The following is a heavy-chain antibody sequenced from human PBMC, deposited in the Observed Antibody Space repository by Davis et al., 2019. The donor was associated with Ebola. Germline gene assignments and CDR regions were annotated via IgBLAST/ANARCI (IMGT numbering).Heavy chain of an antibody. CDR1: GLVSSDHV. Sequence: PGGSLRLSCEVSGLVSSDHVMYWVRRAPGKGLEWISASETGDTNFHANYAESVKGRFTFVRDNSKNTVFLQMNSLRAEDTAVYYCARELSFGDYVLGYWGQGALVTVSS. V-gene: IGHV3-23*01. D-gene: IGHD4-17*01. CDR3: ARELSFGDYVLGY. CDR2: SETGDTNFHA. J-gene: IGHJ4*02.